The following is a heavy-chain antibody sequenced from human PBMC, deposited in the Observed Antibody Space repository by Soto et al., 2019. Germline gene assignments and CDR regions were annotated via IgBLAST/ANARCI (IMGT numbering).Heavy chain of an antibody. CDR1: GGTFSSYA. V-gene: IGHV1-69*13. D-gene: IGHD3-10*01. CDR2: IIPIFGTA. CDR3: AGPFPGFGDPSDYYYGMDV. J-gene: IGHJ6*02. Sequence: SVKVSCKASGGTFSSYAISWVRQAPGQGLEWMGGIIPIFGTANYAQKFQGRVTITADEFTSTAYMELSSLRSEDTAVYYCAGPFPGFGDPSDYYYGMDVWGQGTTVTVSS.